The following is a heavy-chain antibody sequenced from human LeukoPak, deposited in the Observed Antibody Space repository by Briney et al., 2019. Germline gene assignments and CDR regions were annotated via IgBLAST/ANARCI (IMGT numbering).Heavy chain of an antibody. CDR1: GFTLSNAW. CDR2: IKSKIDGRTT. J-gene: IGHJ6*03. D-gene: IGHD3-3*01. V-gene: IGHV3-15*01. Sequence: PGGSLRLSCAASGFTLSNAWMSWVRQAPGKGREWGGRIKSKIDGRTTEYAAPVKGRFNISRDDSKNTLYLQMHSLKTEDTAVYYCNTELRAIFDFMDVWGKGTTVTVSS. CDR3: NTELRAIFDFMDV.